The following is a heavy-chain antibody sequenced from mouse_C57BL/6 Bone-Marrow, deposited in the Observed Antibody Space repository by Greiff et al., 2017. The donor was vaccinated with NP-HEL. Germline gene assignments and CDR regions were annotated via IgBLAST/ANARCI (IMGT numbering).Heavy chain of an antibody. J-gene: IGHJ2*01. CDR1: GYSITSGYY. D-gene: IGHD2-10*02. Sequence: EVKLVESGPGLVKPSQSLSLTCSVTGYSITSGYYWNWIRRFPGNKLDWVGSISYDGSNNYSPSLKNRISITRDTSKNQFFLKLNSVTAEDTATYYCARAYGNYLDYGGQGTTLTVSS. CDR2: ISYDGSN. CDR3: ARAYGNYLDY. V-gene: IGHV3-6*01.